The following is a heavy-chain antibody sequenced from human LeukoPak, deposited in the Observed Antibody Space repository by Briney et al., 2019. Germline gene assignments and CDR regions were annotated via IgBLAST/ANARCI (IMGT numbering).Heavy chain of an antibody. V-gene: IGHV1-2*02. CDR3: ARDWLTSRRVDY. CDR2: INPNSGGT. J-gene: IGHJ4*02. CDR1: GYTFTGYY. D-gene: IGHD1-1*01. Sequence: ASVKVSCKASGYTFTGYYMHWVRQAPGQGLEWMGWINPNSGGTDHAQKFQGRVTMTRDTSISTAFMELSSLRSDDTAVYYCARDWLTSRRVDYWGQGTLVTVSS.